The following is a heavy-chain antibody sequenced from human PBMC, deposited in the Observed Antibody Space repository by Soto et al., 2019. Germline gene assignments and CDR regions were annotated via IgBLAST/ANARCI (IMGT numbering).Heavy chain of an antibody. CDR3: ARVGPWVPYYYDSSPYTFENWFDP. D-gene: IGHD3-22*01. V-gene: IGHV4-38-2*01. CDR2: IYHGGST. J-gene: IGHJ5*02. CDR1: GFTFSSYA. Sequence: PGGSLRLSCAASGFTFSSYAMNWVRQAPGKGLEWIGSIYHGGSTDYNPSLNSRVTLSIDMTNNHVSLILNSVTAADTAVYYCARVGPWVPYYYDSSPYTFENWFDPWGQGTLVTVSS.